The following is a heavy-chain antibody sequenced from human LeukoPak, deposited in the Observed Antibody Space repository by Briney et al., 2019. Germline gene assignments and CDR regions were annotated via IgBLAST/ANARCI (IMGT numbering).Heavy chain of an antibody. CDR1: GYTFTGYY. CDR2: INPNSGGT. Sequence: GASVKVSCKASGYTFTGYYMHWVRQAPGQGLEWMGWINPNSGGTNYAQKFQGRVTMTRDTSISTAYMELSRLRSDDTAVYYCARDSRQWLVRKDYYYYMDVWGKGTTVTVSS. CDR3: ARDSRQWLVRKDYYYYMDV. J-gene: IGHJ6*03. V-gene: IGHV1-2*02. D-gene: IGHD6-19*01.